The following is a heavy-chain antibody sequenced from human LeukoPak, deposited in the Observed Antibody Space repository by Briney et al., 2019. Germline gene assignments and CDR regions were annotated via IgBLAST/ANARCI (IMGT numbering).Heavy chain of an antibody. D-gene: IGHD4-17*01. CDR3: ARNDLGDYYYYGMDV. V-gene: IGHV1-46*01. J-gene: IGHJ6*02. CDR1: GYTFTSYY. CDR2: INPSGGST. Sequence: ALVKVSCKASGYTFTSYYMHWVRQAPGQGLEWMGIINPSGGSTSYAQKFQGRVTMTRDTSTSTVYMELSSLRSEDTAVYYCARNDLGDYYYYGMDVWGQGTTVTVSS.